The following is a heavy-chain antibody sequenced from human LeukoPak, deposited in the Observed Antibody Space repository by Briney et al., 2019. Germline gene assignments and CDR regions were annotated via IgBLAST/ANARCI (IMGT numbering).Heavy chain of an antibody. CDR3: ASRALSGSYYVYYFDY. CDR2: INSDGSST. CDR1: GFTFSSYW. J-gene: IGHJ4*02. D-gene: IGHD1-26*01. Sequence: GGSLRLSCAASGFTFSSYWMHWVRQVPGKGPVWVSRINSDGSSTSYADSVKGRFTISRGNAKNTLYLQMNSLRAEDTAVYYCASRALSGSYYVYYFDYWGQGTLVTVSS. V-gene: IGHV3-74*01.